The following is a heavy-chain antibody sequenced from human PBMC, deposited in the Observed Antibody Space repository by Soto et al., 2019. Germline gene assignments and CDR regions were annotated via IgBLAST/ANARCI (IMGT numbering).Heavy chain of an antibody. CDR3: ARESGNYHYDY. D-gene: IGHD1-26*01. J-gene: IGHJ4*02. V-gene: IGHV3-33*01. Sequence: QVQLVESGGGVVQPGRSLRLSCAASGFTFSSHGMHWVRQAPGKGLEWVAAIWYDGSNKYYADSVKGRFTISRDNSKNTLYLQMNSLRAEDTAVYYCARESGNYHYDYWGQGTLVTVSS. CDR2: IWYDGSNK. CDR1: GFTFSSHG.